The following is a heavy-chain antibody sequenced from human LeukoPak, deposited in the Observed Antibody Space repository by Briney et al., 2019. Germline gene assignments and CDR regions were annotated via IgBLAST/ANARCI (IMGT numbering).Heavy chain of an antibody. CDR2: TSGSGGST. CDR3: ARSACSGGSCYPYYYYGMDV. J-gene: IGHJ6*02. D-gene: IGHD2-15*01. Sequence: GGSLRLSCAASGFTFSSYAMSWVRRAPGKGLEWVSATSGSGGSTYYADSVRGRFTISRDNSKNTLYLQMNSLRAEDTAVYYCARSACSGGSCYPYYYYGMDVWGQGTTVTVSS. V-gene: IGHV3-23*01. CDR1: GFTFSSYA.